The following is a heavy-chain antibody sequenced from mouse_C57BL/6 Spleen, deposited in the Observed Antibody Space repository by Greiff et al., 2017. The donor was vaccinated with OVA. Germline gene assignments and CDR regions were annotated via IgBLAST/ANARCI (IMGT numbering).Heavy chain of an antibody. J-gene: IGHJ1*03. Sequence: QVQLQQSGAELVRPGASVTLSCKASGYTFTDYEMHWVKQTPVQGLEWIGAIDPETGGTAYNQKFKGKAILTADKSSRTAYMELRSLTSEDSAVYYCTSTTVVAKRYFDVWGTGTTVTVSS. CDR1: GYTFTDYE. CDR2: IDPETGGT. CDR3: TSTTVVAKRYFDV. D-gene: IGHD1-1*01. V-gene: IGHV1-15*01.